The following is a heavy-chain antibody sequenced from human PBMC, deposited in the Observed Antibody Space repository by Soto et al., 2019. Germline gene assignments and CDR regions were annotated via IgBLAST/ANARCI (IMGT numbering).Heavy chain of an antibody. CDR3: ARFLRNPGSWGCDH. Sequence: EVQLVESGGGLAQPGWSLRLSCAASGFTFSDHYMDWVRQAPGKGLEWVGRNRNKANSYTTVYAASVKVRCTISRDESKNSLYLQMNRLRTEDTPVHYFARFLRNPGSWGCDHWRQGTLVTVSS. CDR1: GFTFSDHY. J-gene: IGHJ4*02. D-gene: IGHD1-26*01. CDR2: NRNKANSYTT. V-gene: IGHV3-72*01.